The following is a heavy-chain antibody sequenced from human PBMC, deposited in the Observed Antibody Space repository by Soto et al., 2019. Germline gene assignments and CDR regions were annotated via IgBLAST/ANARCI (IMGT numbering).Heavy chain of an antibody. CDR3: AAPYDSSGLPIDY. CDR2: IVVGSGNT. Sequence: SVKVSCKASGFTFTSSAVQWVRQARGQRLEWIGWIVVGSGNTNYAQKFQERVTITRDMSTSTAYVELSSLRSEDTAVYYCAAPYDSSGLPIDYWGQGTLVTVSS. D-gene: IGHD3-22*01. V-gene: IGHV1-58*01. J-gene: IGHJ4*02. CDR1: GFTFTSSA.